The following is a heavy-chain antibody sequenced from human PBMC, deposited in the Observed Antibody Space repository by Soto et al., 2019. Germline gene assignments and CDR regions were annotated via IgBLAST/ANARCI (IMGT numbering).Heavy chain of an antibody. CDR1: GFTVSSNY. V-gene: IGHV3-53*01. CDR2: IYSGGST. CDR3: ARERDGFGDYYYYGMDV. Sequence: GGSLRLSCAASGFTVSSNYMSWVRQAPGKGLEWVSVIYSGGSTYYADSVKGRFTISRDNSKNTLYLQMNSLRAEDTAVYYCARERDGFGDYYYYGMDVWGQGTTVTVSS. J-gene: IGHJ6*02. D-gene: IGHD3-10*01.